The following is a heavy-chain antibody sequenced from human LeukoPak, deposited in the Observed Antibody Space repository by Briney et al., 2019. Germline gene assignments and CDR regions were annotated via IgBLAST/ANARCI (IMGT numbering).Heavy chain of an antibody. CDR1: GFTFSSYA. Sequence: GGSLRLSCAASGFTFSSYAMSWVRQAPGKGLEWVSAISGSGGSTYYADSVKGRFTISKDNSKNTLYLQMNSLRAEDTAVYYCAKDRIFSLLWFGEPPANDAFDIWGQGTMVTVSS. D-gene: IGHD3-10*01. CDR3: AKDRIFSLLWFGEPPANDAFDI. J-gene: IGHJ3*02. V-gene: IGHV3-23*01. CDR2: ISGSGGST.